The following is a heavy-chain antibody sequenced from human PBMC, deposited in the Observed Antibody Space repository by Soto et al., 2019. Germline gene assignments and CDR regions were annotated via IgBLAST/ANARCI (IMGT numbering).Heavy chain of an antibody. CDR1: GCSISSSNW. CDR3: AREGLGGNYYGYRMDV. CDR2: IYHSGST. Sequence: SETLSLTCSVSGCSISSSNWWRLVHQPPGKGLEWIGEIYHSGSTNYNPSLKSRVTISVDKSKNQFSLKLSSVTAADTAVYYCAREGLGGNYYGYRMDVWGQGTTVTVSS. J-gene: IGHJ6*02. V-gene: IGHV4-4*02. D-gene: IGHD3-10*01.